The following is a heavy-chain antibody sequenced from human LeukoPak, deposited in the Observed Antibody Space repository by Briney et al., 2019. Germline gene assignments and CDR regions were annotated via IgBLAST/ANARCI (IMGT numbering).Heavy chain of an antibody. D-gene: IGHD1-26*01. Sequence: VASVKVSCKASGDTFTSYGIRGVRQAPGQGLEWMGWISAYNGNTNYAQKLQGRVTMTTDTSTSTAYMELRSLRSDDTAVYYCARDIVGATTGFDYWGQGTLVTVSS. CDR3: ARDIVGATTGFDY. J-gene: IGHJ4*02. V-gene: IGHV1-18*01. CDR1: GDTFTSYG. CDR2: ISAYNGNT.